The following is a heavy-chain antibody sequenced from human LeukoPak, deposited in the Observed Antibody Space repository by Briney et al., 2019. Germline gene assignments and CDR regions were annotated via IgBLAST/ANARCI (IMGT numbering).Heavy chain of an antibody. Sequence: TPSETLSLTCTVSAGSISSSSYCWGWIRQPPGKGLEWIGSICYSGSTFYNPSLKSRVTLSVDTSKNQFSLKLSSVTAADTAVYYCARTENYMAEDWLDPGGQGTLVTVS. D-gene: IGHD5-24*01. J-gene: IGHJ5*02. V-gene: IGHV4-39*01. CDR3: ARTENYMAEDWLDP. CDR2: ICYSGST. CDR1: AGSISSSSYC.